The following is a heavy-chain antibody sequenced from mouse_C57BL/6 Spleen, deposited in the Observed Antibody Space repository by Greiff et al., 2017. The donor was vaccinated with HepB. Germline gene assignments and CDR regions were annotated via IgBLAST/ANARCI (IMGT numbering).Heavy chain of an antibody. CDR2: IHPNSGTT. CDR3: ASSNYSNYVGLVDY. J-gene: IGHJ2*01. V-gene: IGHV1-64*01. Sequence: QVQLKQPGAELVKPGASVKLSCKASGYTFTSYWMHWVKQRPGQGLEWIGMIHPNSGTTNYNEKFKSKATLTVDKSSITAYMQLSSLTSEDSAVYYCASSNYSNYVGLVDYWGQGTTLTVSS. D-gene: IGHD2-5*01. CDR1: GYTFTSYW.